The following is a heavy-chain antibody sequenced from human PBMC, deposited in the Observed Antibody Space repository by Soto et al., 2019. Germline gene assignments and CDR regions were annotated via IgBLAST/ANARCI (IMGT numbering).Heavy chain of an antibody. CDR3: ARDVYSSSWADAFDI. V-gene: IGHV4-59*01. D-gene: IGHD6-13*01. J-gene: IGHJ3*02. CDR2: IYYSGTT. Sequence: PSETLSLTCTVSGGSISSSYWSWIRQPPGKGLEWIAYIYYSGTTNYNPSLESRVTTSIDTSKNQFSLRLTSVTAADTAVYYCARDVYSSSWADAFDIWGQGTMVTVSS. CDR1: GGSISSSY.